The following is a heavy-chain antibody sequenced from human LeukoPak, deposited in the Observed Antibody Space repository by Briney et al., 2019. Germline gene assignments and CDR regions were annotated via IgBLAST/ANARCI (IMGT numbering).Heavy chain of an antibody. Sequence: GASVKVSCKASGGTFSSYAISWVRQAPGQGLEWMGWMNPNSGNTGYAQKFQGRVTITRNTSISTAYMELSSLRSEDTAVYYCARVAGWVVTADFDYWGQGTLVTVSS. CDR3: ARVAGWVVTADFDY. D-gene: IGHD2-21*02. V-gene: IGHV1-8*03. CDR2: MNPNSGNT. CDR1: GGTFSSYA. J-gene: IGHJ4*02.